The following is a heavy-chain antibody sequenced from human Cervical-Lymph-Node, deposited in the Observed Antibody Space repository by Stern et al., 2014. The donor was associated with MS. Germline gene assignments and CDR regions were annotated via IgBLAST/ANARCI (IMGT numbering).Heavy chain of an antibody. CDR2: ATYDGSDQ. V-gene: IGHV3-30*03. CDR3: ARDRGLTHYFYGMDV. D-gene: IGHD3-10*01. Sequence: VQLVESGGGVVQPGKSLRLSCAASGFTFSDYGMHWVRQAPGKGLEWVAPATYDGSDQYYADSVKGRFTVSRDNSKNTVLLQMNGLRPEDTAVYFCARDRGLTHYFYGMDVWGQGTTVPVSS. J-gene: IGHJ6*02. CDR1: GFTFSDYG.